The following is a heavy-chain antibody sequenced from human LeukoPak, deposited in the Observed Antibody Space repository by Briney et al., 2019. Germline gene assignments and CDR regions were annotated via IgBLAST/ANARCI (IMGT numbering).Heavy chain of an antibody. V-gene: IGHV4-34*01. J-gene: IGHJ4*02. CDR1: GGSFSGYY. CDR3: ARGGMTGYYKYWDY. CDR2: INHSGST. Sequence: SETLSLTCAVYGGSFSGYYWSWIRQPPGKGLEWIGEINHSGSTNYNPSLKSRVTISVDKSKNQFSLKLSSVTAADTAVYYCARGGMTGYYKYWDYWGQGTLVTVSS. D-gene: IGHD3-9*01.